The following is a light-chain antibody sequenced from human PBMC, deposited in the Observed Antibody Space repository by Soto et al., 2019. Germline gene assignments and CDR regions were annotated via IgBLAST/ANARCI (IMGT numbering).Light chain of an antibody. CDR1: QNIDNN. CDR3: QQYNNWPPLT. Sequence: EIVMTQSPATLSVPPGDRVTLSCRASQNIDNNLAWYQQRPGQPPRLLIYGASPRANGIPARFSGSGSGTEFTLTISSLQSEDFAVYCCQQYNNWPPLTFGGGTKVEIK. V-gene: IGKV3D-15*01. J-gene: IGKJ4*01. CDR2: GAS.